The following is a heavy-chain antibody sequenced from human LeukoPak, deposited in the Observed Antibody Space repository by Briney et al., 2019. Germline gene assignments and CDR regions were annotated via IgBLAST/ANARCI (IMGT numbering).Heavy chain of an antibody. J-gene: IGHJ4*02. Sequence: GASVKVSCKASGYTFTSYAMHWVRQAPGQRLEWMGWINAGNGNTKYSQKFQGRVTITRDTSASTAYMELSSLRSEDTAVYYCARGGLAVAGTGGWGQGTLVTVSS. CDR1: GYTFTSYA. V-gene: IGHV1-3*01. CDR2: INAGNGNT. D-gene: IGHD6-19*01. CDR3: ARGGLAVAGTGG.